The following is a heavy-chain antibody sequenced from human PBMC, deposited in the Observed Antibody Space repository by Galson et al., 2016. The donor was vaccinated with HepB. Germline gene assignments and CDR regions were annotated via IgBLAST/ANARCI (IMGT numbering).Heavy chain of an antibody. J-gene: IGHJ4*02. D-gene: IGHD3-10*01. CDR1: GFSLTTSGVG. CDR3: AHHDFSDPDGRYYEGRDFDF. Sequence: PALVKPTQTLTLTCTFSGFSLTTSGVGVGWIRQPPGKALEWLALIYWDDDKRYSPSLTNRLNVSKETSKDQVALTLTNVDPVDTATYYCAHHDFSDPDGRYYEGRDFDFWGQGILVTVSS. CDR2: IYWDDDK. V-gene: IGHV2-5*02.